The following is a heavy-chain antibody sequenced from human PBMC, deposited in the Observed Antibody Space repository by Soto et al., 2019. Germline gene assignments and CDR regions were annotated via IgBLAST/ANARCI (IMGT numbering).Heavy chain of an antibody. CDR3: AKDLFPALSGKDYYYGLDV. D-gene: IGHD1-20*01. Sequence: GGSLRLSCAASGFPFSDYAMSWVRQAPGKGLQWVSVISSRGGDTYYADAVRGLFTISRDNSKSTLSLQMNSLRAEDTAIYYCAKDLFPALSGKDYYYGLDVWGPGTTVPVSS. CDR2: ISSRGGDT. CDR1: GFPFSDYA. V-gene: IGHV3-23*01. J-gene: IGHJ6*02.